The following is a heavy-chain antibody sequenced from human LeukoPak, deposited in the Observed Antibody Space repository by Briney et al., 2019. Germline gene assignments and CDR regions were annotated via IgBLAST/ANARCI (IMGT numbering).Heavy chain of an antibody. J-gene: IGHJ4*02. CDR3: ARDRESSSWFDY. CDR1: GFTFSSYS. Sequence: GGSLRLSCAASGFTFSSYSMNWVRQAPGKGLEWVSSISSSSSCIYYADSVKGRFTISRDNAKNSLYLQMNSLRAEDTAVYYCARDRESSSWFDYWGQGTLVTVSS. CDR2: ISSSSSCI. V-gene: IGHV3-21*01. D-gene: IGHD6-13*01.